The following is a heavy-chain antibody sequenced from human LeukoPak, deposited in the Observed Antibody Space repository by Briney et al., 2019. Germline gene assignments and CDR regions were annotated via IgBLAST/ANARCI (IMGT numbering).Heavy chain of an antibody. V-gene: IGHV4-31*03. CDR1: GDSISSGGYY. D-gene: IGHD3-3*01. CDR2: IYYSGST. J-gene: IGHJ4*02. CDR3: ARGPLRILRFLEWLFPD. Sequence: PSETLSLTCTVSGDSISSGGYYWSWIRQHPGKGLEWIGYIYYSGSTYYNPSLKSRVTISVDTSKNQFSLKLSSVTAADTAVYYCARGPLRILRFLEWLFPDWGQGTLVTVSS.